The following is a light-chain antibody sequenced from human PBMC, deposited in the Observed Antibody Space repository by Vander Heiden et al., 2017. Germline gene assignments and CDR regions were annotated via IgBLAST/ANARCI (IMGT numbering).Light chain of an antibody. CDR3: QQYYTTPYT. V-gene: IGKV4-1*01. CDR2: WAS. CDR1: QGVLYSSNNKNY. Sequence: DIVMTQSPDSLAVSLGERATINCKSSQGVLYSSNNKNYLVWYQQKPGQPPKLLIYWASTRESGVPDRFSGSASGTDFTLTISSLQAEDVAVYYCQQYYTTPYTFGQGTKLEIK. J-gene: IGKJ2*01.